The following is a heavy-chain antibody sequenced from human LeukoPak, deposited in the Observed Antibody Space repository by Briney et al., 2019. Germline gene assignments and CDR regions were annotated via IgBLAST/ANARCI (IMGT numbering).Heavy chain of an antibody. J-gene: IGHJ4*02. CDR3: ARRSWPFYFDY. CDR1: GFTFSSYS. Sequence: GGSLRLSCAASGFTFSSYSMNWVRQAPGKGLEWLSYISSSSRTIYYADSVKGRFTISRDNANNSLYLQMNSLRAEDTAVYYCARRSWPFYFDYWGQGTLVTVSS. V-gene: IGHV3-48*01. CDR2: ISSSSRTI.